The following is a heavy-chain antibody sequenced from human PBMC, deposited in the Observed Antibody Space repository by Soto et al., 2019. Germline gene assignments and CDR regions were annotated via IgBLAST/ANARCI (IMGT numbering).Heavy chain of an antibody. D-gene: IGHD5-12*01. Sequence: GASVKVSCKASGYTFTSYDINRVRQAPGQGLEWMGWMNPNSGNTGYAQKFQGRVTMTRNTSISTAYMELSSLRSDDTAVYSCARGDGYIFDCWARGTLVTVSS. J-gene: IGHJ4*02. V-gene: IGHV1-8*01. CDR1: GYTFTSYD. CDR3: ARGDGYIFDC. CDR2: MNPNSGNT.